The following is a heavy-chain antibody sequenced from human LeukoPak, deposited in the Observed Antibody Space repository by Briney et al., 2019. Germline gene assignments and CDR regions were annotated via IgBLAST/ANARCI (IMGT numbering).Heavy chain of an antibody. CDR1: GVSISSSSYY. CDR3: AREFPYCSGGSCAPDAFDI. D-gene: IGHD2-15*01. Sequence: PSETLSLTCTVSGVSISSSSYYWGWIRQPPGKGLEWIGSIFYSGSTYYNPSLKSRVTISVDTSKNQFSLKLSSVTAADTAVYYCAREFPYCSGGSCAPDAFDIWGQGIMVTVSS. J-gene: IGHJ3*02. CDR2: IFYSGST. V-gene: IGHV4-39*07.